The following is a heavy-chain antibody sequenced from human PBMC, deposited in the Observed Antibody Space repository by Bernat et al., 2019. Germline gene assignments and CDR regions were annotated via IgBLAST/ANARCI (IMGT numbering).Heavy chain of an antibody. D-gene: IGHD2-15*01. Sequence: QVQLVESGGGLVKPGGSLRLSCAASGFTFSDYYMSWIRQAPGKGLEWVSYISISSSYTNYADSVKVRFTITSDNAKNALYLQMNSLRAEDTAVYYCARARGYCSGDSCYYDFDCWGQGTLVTVSS. CDR1: GFTFSDYY. CDR3: ARARGYCSGDSCYYDFDC. J-gene: IGHJ4*02. V-gene: IGHV3-11*05. CDR2: ISISSSYT.